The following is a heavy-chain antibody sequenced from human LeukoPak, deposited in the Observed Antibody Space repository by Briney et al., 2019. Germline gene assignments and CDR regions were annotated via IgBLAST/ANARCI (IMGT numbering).Heavy chain of an antibody. J-gene: IGHJ6*03. CDR2: IYYSGST. V-gene: IGHV4-59*01. D-gene: IGHD5-18*01. CDR1: GGSISSYY. Sequence: SETLSLTCTVSGGSISSYYWSWIRQPPGKGLEWIGYIYYSGSTNYNPYLKSRVTISVDTSKNQFSLKLSSVTAADTAVYYYASSDPSGYSYGSDYYYMDGWGKGTTVTVSS. CDR3: ASSDPSGYSYGSDYYYMDG.